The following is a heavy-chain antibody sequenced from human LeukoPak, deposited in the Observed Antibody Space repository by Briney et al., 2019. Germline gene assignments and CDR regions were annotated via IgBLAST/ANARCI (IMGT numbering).Heavy chain of an antibody. CDR1: GGSFSGYY. CDR2: INHSGST. CDR3: ARTGREAFDI. J-gene: IGHJ3*02. Sequence: SETLSLTCAVYGGSFSGYYWSWIRQPPGKGLEWIGEINHSGSTYYNPSLKSRVTISVDTSKNQFSLKLSSVTAADTAVYYCARTGREAFDIWGQGTMVTVSS. D-gene: IGHD3-10*01. V-gene: IGHV4-34*01.